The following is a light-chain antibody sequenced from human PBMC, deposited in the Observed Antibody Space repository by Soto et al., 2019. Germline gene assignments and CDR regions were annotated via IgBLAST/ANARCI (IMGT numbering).Light chain of an antibody. CDR3: QQSDYSLT. CDR1: RDIRKY. CDR2: ETS. J-gene: IGKJ4*01. Sequence: DIQMTQSPSSLSASVGDRVTITCLASRDIRKYLNWYQQKPGKAPKLVIYETSNLETGVPSRFSGSGSGTDFSFIISSLQPEDIATYYCQQSDYSLTFGGGTKVEIK. V-gene: IGKV1-33*01.